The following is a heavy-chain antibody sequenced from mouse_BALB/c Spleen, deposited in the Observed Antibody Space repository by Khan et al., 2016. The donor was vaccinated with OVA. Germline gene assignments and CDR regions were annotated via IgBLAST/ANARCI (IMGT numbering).Heavy chain of an antibody. CDR1: GFTFSTYG. Sequence: EVELVESGGDLVKPGGSLKLSCAASGFTFSTYGMSWVRQAPDKRLEWVATVSTGGSYTYYPDSVKGRFTISRDNAKNTLYLQMSGLRSEDTAMFYCTRLAYYYDSDGFAYWGQGTLVTVS. J-gene: IGHJ3*01. D-gene: IGHD1-1*01. CDR2: VSTGGSYT. V-gene: IGHV5-6*01. CDR3: TRLAYYYDSDGFAY.